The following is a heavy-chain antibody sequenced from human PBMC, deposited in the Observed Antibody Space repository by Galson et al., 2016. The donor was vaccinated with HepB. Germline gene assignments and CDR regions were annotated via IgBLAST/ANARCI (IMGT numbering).Heavy chain of an antibody. CDR3: ARRSITTMHV. V-gene: IGHV4-39*01. D-gene: IGHD3-22*01. Sequence: TCTVSGGSISSSGFYWGWIRQPPGKGLEWIGSIYYSGSTYYNPSLKSRVTISVDTSKNQFSLKLSSVTAADTAVYYCARRSITTMHVWGQGTTVTVSS. CDR1: GGSISSSGFY. CDR2: IYYSGST. J-gene: IGHJ6*02.